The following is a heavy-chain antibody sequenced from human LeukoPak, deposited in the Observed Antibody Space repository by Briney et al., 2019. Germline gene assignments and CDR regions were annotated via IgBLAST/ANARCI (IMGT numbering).Heavy chain of an antibody. J-gene: IGHJ5*02. V-gene: IGHV1-69*13. D-gene: IGHD2-2*02. CDR2: IIPIFGTA. CDR3: ARVPDIVVVPAAIKWAWFDP. Sequence: SVKVSCKASAGTFSSYAISWVRQAPGQGLEWMGGIIPIFGTANYAQKFQGRVTITADESTSTAYMELSSLRSEDTAVYYCARVPDIVVVPAAIKWAWFDPCGQGTLVTVSS. CDR1: AGTFSSYA.